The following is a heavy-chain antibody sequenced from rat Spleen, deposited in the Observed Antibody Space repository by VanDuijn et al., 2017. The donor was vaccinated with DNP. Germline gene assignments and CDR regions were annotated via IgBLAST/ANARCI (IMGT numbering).Heavy chain of an antibody. Sequence: EVQLQESGPGLVKPSQSLSLTCSVTGYSITGNHKWSWIRKFPGNELEWMGDINNAGSTNYNPSLKGRFSITRDTSKNQFFLQVNSVGNEDTATYYCAVQLGVFDYWGQGVMVIVSS. CDR2: INNAGST. V-gene: IGHV3-3*01. CDR1: GYSITGNHK. D-gene: IGHD5-1*01. J-gene: IGHJ2*01. CDR3: AVQLGVFDY.